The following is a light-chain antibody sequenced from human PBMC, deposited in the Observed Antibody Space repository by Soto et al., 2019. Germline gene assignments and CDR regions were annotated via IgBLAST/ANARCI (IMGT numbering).Light chain of an antibody. V-gene: IGKV3-11*01. CDR1: QTIDNT. CDR3: QQRANWRIT. Sequence: EIVLTQSPGPLSLSPGERATLSCRASQTIDNTLAWYQRKPGQAPRLLIYDASTRATGVPARFSGSGSGTDFTLTISSLEPEDFAVYYCQQRANWRITFGQGTRLEIK. CDR2: DAS. J-gene: IGKJ5*01.